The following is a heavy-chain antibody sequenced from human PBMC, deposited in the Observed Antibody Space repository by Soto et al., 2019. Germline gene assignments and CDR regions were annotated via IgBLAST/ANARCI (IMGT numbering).Heavy chain of an antibody. CDR3: AAAATGCYCGFFDS. V-gene: IGHV4-59*01. J-gene: IGHJ4*02. CDR1: GGSISNYY. Sequence: QVQLQESGPGLVKPSETLSLTCTVSGGSISNYYWNWFRQPPGEGLGWIGYIYFSGFTNYNPSLMSRVDISLDVATFQFSLKLAAVSAADAAVCYWAAAATGCYCGFFDSWGRGTLVTVSS. CDR2: IYFSGFT. D-gene: IGHD3-9*01.